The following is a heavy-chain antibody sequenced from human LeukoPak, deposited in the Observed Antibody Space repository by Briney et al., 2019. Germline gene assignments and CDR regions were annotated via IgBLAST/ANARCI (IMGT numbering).Heavy chain of an antibody. CDR3: ATLLTFTDF. J-gene: IGHJ4*02. D-gene: IGHD3-16*01. V-gene: IGHV3-23*05. Sequence: TGGSLRLSCAASGFTFSSYAMTWVRLAPGKGLEWVSAIDGGTGTYYADSVKGRFSISRDNSKNTLYLQMNSLRAEDTAVYYCATLLTFTDFWGQGTRVTVSS. CDR2: IDGGTGT. CDR1: GFTFSSYA.